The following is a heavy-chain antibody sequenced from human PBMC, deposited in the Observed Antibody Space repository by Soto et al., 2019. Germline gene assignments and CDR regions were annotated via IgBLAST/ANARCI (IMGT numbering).Heavy chain of an antibody. CDR3: ARVRVCSGNRCSDYYGMDV. J-gene: IGHJ6*02. V-gene: IGHV1-69*13. D-gene: IGHD2-15*01. CDR2: IIPIFDTT. Sequence: SVKVSCKAIGYSFTSHYMHWVRQAPGQGLEWMGAIIPIFDTTNSAQKFQGRVTISADESTSTAYMELSSLGSDDTAVYYCARVRVCSGNRCSDYYGMDVWGQGTTVTVSS. CDR1: GYSFTSHY.